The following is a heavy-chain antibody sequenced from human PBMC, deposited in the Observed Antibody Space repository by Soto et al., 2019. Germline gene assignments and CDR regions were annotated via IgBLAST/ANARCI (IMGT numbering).Heavy chain of an antibody. Sequence: SETLSLTCTVSGASISGFYWSWIRKSAGKGLEWIGRIYATGTTDYNPSLKSRVMMSVDTSKKQFSLKLRSVTAADTAVYYCVRDGTKTLRDCFDPWGQGISVTVSS. V-gene: IGHV4-4*07. CDR2: IYATGTT. CDR1: GASISGFY. J-gene: IGHJ5*02. CDR3: VRDGTKTLRDCFDP. D-gene: IGHD1-1*01.